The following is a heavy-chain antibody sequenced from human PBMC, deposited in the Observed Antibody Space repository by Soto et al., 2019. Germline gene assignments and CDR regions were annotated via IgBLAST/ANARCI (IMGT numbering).Heavy chain of an antibody. CDR2: IYSGGST. J-gene: IGHJ5*02. D-gene: IGHD6-13*01. V-gene: IGHV3-66*01. CDR1: GFTVSSNY. CDR3: ARSRGRAAAGTNWFDP. Sequence: GGSLILSCAASGFTVSSNYMSWVRQAPGKGLEWVSVIYSGGSTYYADSVKGRFTISRDNSKNTLYLQMNSLRAEDTAVYYCARSRGRAAAGTNWFDPWGQGTLVTVSS.